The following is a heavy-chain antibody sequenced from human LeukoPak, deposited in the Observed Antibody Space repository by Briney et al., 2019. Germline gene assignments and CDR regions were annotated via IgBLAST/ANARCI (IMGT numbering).Heavy chain of an antibody. CDR2: IKTKSDGGTT. CDR1: GFTLSDAW. CDR3: TADMPASSRAADY. V-gene: IGHV3-15*01. Sequence: GGSLRLSCAASGFTLSDAWMSWVRQAPGMGLEWVGRIKTKSDGGTTDYAAPVKGRFSISRDDSKTTVYLQINSLKTEDTAVYYCTADMPASSRAADYWGQGTLVTVSS. J-gene: IGHJ4*02. D-gene: IGHD2-15*01.